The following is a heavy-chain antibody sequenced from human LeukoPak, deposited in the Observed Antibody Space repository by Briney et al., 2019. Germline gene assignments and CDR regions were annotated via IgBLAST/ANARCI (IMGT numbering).Heavy chain of an antibody. CDR1: GESFRAYY. Sequence: SETLSLTCAVYGESFRAYYWTWLRQPPGKGLEWIGEISHSGSTNYNPSLKSRVTISVDTSKNQFSLRLSSVTAADTAVYYCAREGYDSLWGQGTLVTVSS. J-gene: IGHJ4*02. CDR3: AREGYDSL. D-gene: IGHD3-3*01. CDR2: ISHSGST. V-gene: IGHV4-34*01.